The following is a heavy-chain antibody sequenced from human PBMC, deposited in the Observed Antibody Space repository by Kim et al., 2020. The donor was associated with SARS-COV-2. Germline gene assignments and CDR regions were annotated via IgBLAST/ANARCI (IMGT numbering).Heavy chain of an antibody. J-gene: IGHJ5*02. CDR3: AKGTVQLLTIPDYFDP. CDR1: GFIFNNYA. D-gene: IGHD2-21*01. Sequence: GGSLRLSCAASGFIFNNYAMSWFRQAPGKGLEWVSVISATGSTKYYSDSVKGRFTISRDNAKNTLYLQVDTLRAEDTAVYYCAKGTVQLLTIPDYFDPWGLGTLVTVSS. V-gene: IGHV3-23*01. CDR2: ISATGSTK.